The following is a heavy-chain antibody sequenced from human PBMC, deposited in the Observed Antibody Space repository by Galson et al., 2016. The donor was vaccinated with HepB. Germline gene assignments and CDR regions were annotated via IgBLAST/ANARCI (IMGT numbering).Heavy chain of an antibody. Sequence: SLRLSCAASGFTFSMYWMSWVRQAPGKGLEWVANIKEDGGEKYYVDSVKGRFTISRDNAKNSLYLLMNSLRAEDTAVYYCARGYYYESSGYYEPLVQWGQGTLVTVSS. CDR3: ARGYYYESSGYYEPLVQ. D-gene: IGHD3-22*01. CDR1: GFTFSMYW. J-gene: IGHJ4*02. V-gene: IGHV3-7*03. CDR2: IKEDGGEK.